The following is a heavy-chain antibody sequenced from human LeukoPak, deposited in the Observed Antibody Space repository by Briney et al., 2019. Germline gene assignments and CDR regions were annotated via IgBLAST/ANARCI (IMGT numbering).Heavy chain of an antibody. CDR3: AGTTVAGVFDY. D-gene: IGHD6-19*01. CDR1: GLTFSSYA. V-gene: IGHV3-30-3*01. CDR2: ISYDGSNK. Sequence: GGSLRLSCAASGLTFSSYAMHWVRQAPGKGLEWVAVISYDGSNKYYADSVKGRFTISRDNSKNTLYLQMNSLRAEDTAVYYCAGTTVAGVFDYWGQGTLVTVSS. J-gene: IGHJ4*02.